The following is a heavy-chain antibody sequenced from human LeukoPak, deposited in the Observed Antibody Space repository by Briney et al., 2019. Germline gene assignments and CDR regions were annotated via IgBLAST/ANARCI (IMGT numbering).Heavy chain of an antibody. Sequence: PGRSLRLSCAASEFTFSSYSMNWVRQAPGKGLEWVSSISSSSSYKYYADSVKGRFTISRDNAKNSLYLQMNSLRAEDTAVYYCARDWTTVGPFDYWGQGTRVTVSS. CDR1: EFTFSSYS. V-gene: IGHV3-21*01. D-gene: IGHD4-11*01. CDR2: ISSSSSYK. CDR3: ARDWTTVGPFDY. J-gene: IGHJ4*02.